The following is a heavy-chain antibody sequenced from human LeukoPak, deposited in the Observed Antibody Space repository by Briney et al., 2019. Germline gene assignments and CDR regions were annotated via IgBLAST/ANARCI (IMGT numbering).Heavy chain of an antibody. J-gene: IGHJ6*03. CDR1: GFTFSSYS. CDR3: ARAPYGSGNYYYMDV. CDR2: ISSSSSYI. Sequence: GGSLRLSCAASGFTFSSYSMNWVRQAPGKGLEWVSSISSSSSYIYYADSVKGRFTISRDNAKNSLYLQMNSLRAEDTAVYYCARAPYGSGNYYYMDVWGKGTTVTVSS. V-gene: IGHV3-21*01. D-gene: IGHD3-10*01.